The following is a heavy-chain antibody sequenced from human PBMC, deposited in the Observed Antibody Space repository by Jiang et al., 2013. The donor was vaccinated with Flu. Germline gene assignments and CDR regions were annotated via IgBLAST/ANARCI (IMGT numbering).Heavy chain of an antibody. J-gene: IGHJ4*02. V-gene: IGHV3-23*01. CDR2: ISGSGGST. CDR3: AKGPPAAGTDY. D-gene: IGHD6-13*01. Sequence: GKGLEWVSAISGSGGSTYYADSVKGRFTISRDNSKNTLYLQMNSLRAEDTAVYYCAKGPPAAGTDYWGQGTLVTVSS.